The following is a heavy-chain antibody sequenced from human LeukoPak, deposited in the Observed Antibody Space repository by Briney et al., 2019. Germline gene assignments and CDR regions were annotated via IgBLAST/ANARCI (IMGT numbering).Heavy chain of an antibody. D-gene: IGHD6-19*01. J-gene: IGHJ3*02. CDR3: ARHLAVAGDDAFDI. Sequence: GESLKISCKGSGYSFTSYWLGCVRQMPGKGLEWMGIIYPGHSDTRYSPSFQGQVTISADKSISTAYLQWSSLKASDTAMYYCARHLAVAGDDAFDIWGQGTMVTVSS. CDR1: GYSFTSYW. V-gene: IGHV5-51*01. CDR2: IYPGHSDT.